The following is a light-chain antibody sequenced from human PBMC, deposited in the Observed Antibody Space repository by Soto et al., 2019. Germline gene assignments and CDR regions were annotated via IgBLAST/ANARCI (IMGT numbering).Light chain of an antibody. CDR3: VSYTTSASYV. J-gene: IGLJ1*01. CDR1: SSDVGAYKF. CDR2: EVT. Sequence: QSALTQPASVSGSPGQSITIFCTGTSSDVGAYKFVSWYRHHPGRAPQVMIYEVTNRPSGVSSRFSGSKSGNTASLTISGLQPEDEGDYYCVSYTTSASYVFGTGTKVTVL. V-gene: IGLV2-14*01.